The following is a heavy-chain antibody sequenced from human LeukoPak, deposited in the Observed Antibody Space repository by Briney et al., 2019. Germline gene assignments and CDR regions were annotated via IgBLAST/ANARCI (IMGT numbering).Heavy chain of an antibody. CDR2: ISSSSSTI. J-gene: IGHJ3*02. CDR1: GFTVSSNY. CDR3: ARDDRGAFDI. V-gene: IGHV3-48*04. Sequence: GGSLRLSCAASGFTVSSNYMSWVRQAPGKGLEWVSYISSSSSTIYYADSVKGRFTISRDNAKNSLYLQMNSLRAEDTAVYYCARDDRGAFDIWGQGTMVTVSS.